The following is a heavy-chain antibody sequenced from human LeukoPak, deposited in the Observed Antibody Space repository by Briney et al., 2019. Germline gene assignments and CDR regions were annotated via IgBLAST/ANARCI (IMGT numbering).Heavy chain of an antibody. Sequence: SETLSLTCTVSGGSISSSSYYWGWIRQPPGKGLEWIGSIYSGSTYYNPPLKSRVTISVDTSKNQFSLKLSSVTAADTAVYYCARDVGASNFDSWGQGVQVTVSS. J-gene: IGHJ4*02. D-gene: IGHD1-26*01. CDR2: IYSGST. CDR1: GGSISSSSYY. V-gene: IGHV4-39*07. CDR3: ARDVGASNFDS.